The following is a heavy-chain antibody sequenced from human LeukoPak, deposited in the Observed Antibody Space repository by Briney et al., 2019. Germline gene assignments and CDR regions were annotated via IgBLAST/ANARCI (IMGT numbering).Heavy chain of an antibody. CDR1: GFTVSSNY. Sequence: GGSLRLSCAASGFTVSSNYMSWIRQAPGKGLEWVSYISSSGSTIYYADSVKGRFTISRDNAKNSLYLQMNSLRAEDTAVYYCARDSEQPFVDYWGQGTLVTVSS. D-gene: IGHD6-13*01. J-gene: IGHJ4*02. CDR2: ISSSGSTI. CDR3: ARDSEQPFVDY. V-gene: IGHV3-11*04.